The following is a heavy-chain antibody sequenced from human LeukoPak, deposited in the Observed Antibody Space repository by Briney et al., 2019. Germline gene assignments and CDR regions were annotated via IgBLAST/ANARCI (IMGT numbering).Heavy chain of an antibody. Sequence: PGRSLRLSCAASGFMFSSEAMHWVRQAPGKGLEWVAVISYDGSNKYYADSEKGRITISRDNSKNMLYLQMNSLRTEDTAVYYCARGSQWLDSWFDCWGQGTLVTVSS. D-gene: IGHD6-19*01. CDR1: GFMFSSEA. CDR2: ISYDGSNK. J-gene: IGHJ4*02. V-gene: IGHV3-30-3*01. CDR3: ARGSQWLDSWFDC.